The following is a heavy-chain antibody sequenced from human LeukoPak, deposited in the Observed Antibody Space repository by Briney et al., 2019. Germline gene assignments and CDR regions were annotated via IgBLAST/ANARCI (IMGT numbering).Heavy chain of an antibody. CDR3: ARARLYGPSDY. CDR2: IYHSGST. V-gene: IGHV4-30-2*01. Sequence: SQTLSLTCTVSGGSISSGGYYWSWIRQPPGKGLEWIGYIYHSGSTYYNPSLKSRVTISVDRSKNQFSLKLSSVTAADTAVYYCARARLYGPSDYWGQGTLVTVSS. J-gene: IGHJ4*02. D-gene: IGHD4-17*01. CDR1: GGSISSGGYY.